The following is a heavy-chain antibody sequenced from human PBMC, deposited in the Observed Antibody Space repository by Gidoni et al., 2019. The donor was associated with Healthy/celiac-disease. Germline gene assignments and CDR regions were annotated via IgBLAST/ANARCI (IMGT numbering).Heavy chain of an antibody. CDR2: ISPNSGGT. CDR1: GYTFTGNY. D-gene: IGHD1-26*01. V-gene: IGHV1-2*02. J-gene: IGHJ4*02. CDR3: SRDQILSGSYGTVFDY. Sequence: QVQLVQSGAEVKKHGASVKVSCKASGYTFTGNYMHWVRQAPGQGLEWMGWISPNSGGTNYAQKFQGRVTMTRDTSISTAYMELSRLRSDDTAVYYCSRDQILSGSYGTVFDYWGQVTLVTVSS.